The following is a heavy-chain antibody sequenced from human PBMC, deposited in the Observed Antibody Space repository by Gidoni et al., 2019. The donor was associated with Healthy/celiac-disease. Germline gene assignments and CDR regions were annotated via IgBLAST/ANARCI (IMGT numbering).Heavy chain of an antibody. CDR3: ARQGNDILTGYYESYYYYMDV. Sequence: EVQLVQSGAEVKKPGESLRISCKGSGYSFTSYWISWVRQMPGNGLEWMGRIDPSDSYTNDSPAFQGHVTISADKSISTAYLQWSSLKASDTAMYYCARQGNDILTGYYESYYYYMDVWGKGTTVTVSS. CDR1: GYSFTSYW. CDR2: IDPSDSYT. J-gene: IGHJ6*03. V-gene: IGHV5-10-1*03. D-gene: IGHD3-9*01.